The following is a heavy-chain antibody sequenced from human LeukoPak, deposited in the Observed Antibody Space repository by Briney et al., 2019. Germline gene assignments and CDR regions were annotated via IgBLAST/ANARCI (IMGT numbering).Heavy chain of an antibody. D-gene: IGHD3-10*01. Sequence: PSETLSLTCTVSGGSISSGGYYWSWIRQPPGKGLEWIGYIYHSGSTYYNPSLKSRVTISVDTSKNQFSLRLSSVTAADTAVYYCARVTLRYYYGSWGMDVWGQGTTVTVSS. CDR3: ARVTLRYYYGSWGMDV. CDR1: GGSISSGGYY. CDR2: IYHSGST. V-gene: IGHV4-30-2*01. J-gene: IGHJ6*02.